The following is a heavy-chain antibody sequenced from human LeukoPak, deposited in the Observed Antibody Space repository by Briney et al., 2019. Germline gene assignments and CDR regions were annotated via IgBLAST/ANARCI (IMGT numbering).Heavy chain of an antibody. D-gene: IGHD1-1*01. CDR3: ARGPPRGKYYYMHV. CDR1: GFTFSSFD. V-gene: IGHV3-13*01. Sequence: GGSLRLSCAASGFTFSSFDMHWVRQPTGQGLEWVSTIGTASDTYYPGSVEGRFTLSKDNAKNSLYLQMNSLTAGDTAVYYCARGPPRGKYYYMHVWGKGTTVTVPS. CDR2: IGTASDT. J-gene: IGHJ6*03.